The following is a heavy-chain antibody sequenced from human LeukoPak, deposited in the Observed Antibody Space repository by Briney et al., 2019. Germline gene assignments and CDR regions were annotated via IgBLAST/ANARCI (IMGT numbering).Heavy chain of an antibody. J-gene: IGHJ4*02. CDR2: ISSSSSYI. CDR1: GFTFSSYS. CDR3: ASLYGDYFIDY. Sequence: GGSLRLSCAASGFTFSSYSMNWVRQAPGKGLEWVSSISSSSSYIYYADSVKGRSTISRDNAKNSLYLQMNSLRAEDTAVYYCASLYGDYFIDYWGQGTLVTVSS. D-gene: IGHD4-17*01. V-gene: IGHV3-21*01.